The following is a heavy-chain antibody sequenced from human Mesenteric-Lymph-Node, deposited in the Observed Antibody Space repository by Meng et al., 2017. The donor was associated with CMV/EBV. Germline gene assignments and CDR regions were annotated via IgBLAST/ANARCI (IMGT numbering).Heavy chain of an antibody. CDR1: GASFSSSS. V-gene: IGHV4-34*01. D-gene: IGHD6-19*01. Sequence: SETLSLTCAIYGASFSSSSWSWIRQHPGKGLEWIGDINHFGGTDYNPSLGSRVTISVDTSKNQFSLKLSSVTAADTAVYYCAREYSSGWYVVDYWGQGTLVTVSS. CDR2: INHFGGT. J-gene: IGHJ4*02. CDR3: AREYSSGWYVVDY.